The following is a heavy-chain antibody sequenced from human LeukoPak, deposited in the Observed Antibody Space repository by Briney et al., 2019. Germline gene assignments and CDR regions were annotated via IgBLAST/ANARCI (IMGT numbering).Heavy chain of an antibody. CDR1: GYSLTSYW. J-gene: IGHJ3*02. CDR2: IYPGDSDT. Sequence: GESLKISCKGSGYSLTSYWIGWVRQMPGKGLEWMGIIYPGDSDTRYSPSFQGQDTISADKSISTAYLQWSSLKASDTAMYYCARPQIYDSSGYYPDAFDIWGQGTMVTVSS. V-gene: IGHV5-51*01. CDR3: ARPQIYDSSGYYPDAFDI. D-gene: IGHD3-22*01.